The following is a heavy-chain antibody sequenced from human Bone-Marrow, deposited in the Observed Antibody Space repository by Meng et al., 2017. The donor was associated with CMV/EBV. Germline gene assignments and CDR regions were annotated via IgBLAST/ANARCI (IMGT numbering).Heavy chain of an antibody. J-gene: IGHJ4*02. CDR2: IYYSGST. CDR3: ASLGRYDFWRGYIDY. D-gene: IGHD3-3*01. Sequence: GSISSSSYYWGWIRQPPGKGLEWIGSIYYSGSTYYNPSLKSRVTISVDTSKNQFSLKLSSVTAADTAVYYCASLGRYDFWRGYIDYWGQGTLVTVSS. V-gene: IGHV4-39*01. CDR1: GSISSSSYY.